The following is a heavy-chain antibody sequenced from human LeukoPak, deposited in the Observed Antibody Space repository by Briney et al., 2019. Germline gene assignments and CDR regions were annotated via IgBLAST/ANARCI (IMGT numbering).Heavy chain of an antibody. D-gene: IGHD2-8*02. CDR1: GFTFSNYG. Sequence: GGSLRLSCGASGFTFSNYGMHWVRLAPGKGLELVAVISYDGSKKYYAEPAKGRFTISRENSKSTLFLQMNSLRPEDTAVYYCAKDRAGGVNSYYLDNWGQGTLVTVSS. CDR3: AKDRAGGVNSYYLDN. CDR2: ISYDGSKK. V-gene: IGHV3-30*18. J-gene: IGHJ4*02.